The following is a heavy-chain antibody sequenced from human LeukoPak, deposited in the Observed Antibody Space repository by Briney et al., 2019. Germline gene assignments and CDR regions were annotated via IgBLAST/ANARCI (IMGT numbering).Heavy chain of an antibody. J-gene: IGHJ6*03. D-gene: IGHD1-14*01. Sequence: ETLSLTCAVSGGSISSSNWWSWVRQPPGKGLEWIGEIYHSGSTNYNPSLKSRVTISVDKSKNQFSLKLSSVTAADTAVYYXAXTGWDYYYYYMDVWGKGTTVTVSS. CDR2: IYHSGST. CDR1: GGSISSSNW. V-gene: IGHV4-4*02. CDR3: AXTGWDYYYYYMDV.